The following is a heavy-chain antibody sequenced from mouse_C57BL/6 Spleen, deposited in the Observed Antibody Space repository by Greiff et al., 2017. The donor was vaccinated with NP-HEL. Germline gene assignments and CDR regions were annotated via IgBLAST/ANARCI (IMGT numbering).Heavy chain of an antibody. CDR1: GFTFSDYG. CDR2: IRLKSDNYAT. J-gene: IGHJ2*01. CDR3: TGTGTGYFDY. V-gene: IGHV6-3*01. Sequence: EVQGVESGGGLVKPGGSLKLSCAASGFTFSDYGMHWVRQAPEKGLEWVAQIRLKSDNYATHYAESVKGRFTISRDDSKSSVYLQMNNLRAEDTGIYYCTGTGTGYFDYWGQGTTLTVSS. D-gene: IGHD4-1*01.